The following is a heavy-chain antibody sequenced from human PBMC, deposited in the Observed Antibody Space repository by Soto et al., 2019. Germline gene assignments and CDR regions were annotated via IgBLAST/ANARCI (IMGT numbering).Heavy chain of an antibody. D-gene: IGHD2-15*01. Sequence: GASVKVSCKASGYTFTSYGISWVRQAPGQGLEWMGWISAYNGNTNYAQKLQGRVTMTTDTSTSTAYMELRSLRSDDTAVYYCARTYCSGGSCYSDAFDIWGQGTMVTVSS. CDR2: ISAYNGNT. J-gene: IGHJ3*02. CDR3: ARTYCSGGSCYSDAFDI. CDR1: GYTFTSYG. V-gene: IGHV1-18*01.